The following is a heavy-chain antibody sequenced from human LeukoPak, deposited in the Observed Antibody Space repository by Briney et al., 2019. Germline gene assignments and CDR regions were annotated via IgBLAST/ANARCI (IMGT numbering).Heavy chain of an antibody. J-gene: IGHJ4*02. V-gene: IGHV4-59*08. CDR2: LYYSGYS. Sequence: SETLSLTCTVSGASMSSYYWSWLRQPPGKGLEWIGYLYYSGYSDYNPSLKSRVTISMDTSKNQFSLKLNFVTAADTAVYYCARSGYASGWSDDYFDYWGQGILVTVSS. D-gene: IGHD6-19*01. CDR3: ARSGYASGWSDDYFDY. CDR1: GASMSSYY.